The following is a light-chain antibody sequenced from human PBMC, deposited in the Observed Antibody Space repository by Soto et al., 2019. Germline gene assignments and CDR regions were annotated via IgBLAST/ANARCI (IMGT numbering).Light chain of an antibody. CDR3: QQYGSSPLFT. V-gene: IGKV3-20*01. Sequence: EIVLTQSPGTLSLSPGERATLSCRASQSVSSSYLAWYQQKPGQAPRLLIYGASSSATGIPDRFSGSGSGTDFTLTISRLEPEDFAVYSCQQYGSSPLFTFGPGTKVDIK. CDR2: GAS. J-gene: IGKJ3*01. CDR1: QSVSSSY.